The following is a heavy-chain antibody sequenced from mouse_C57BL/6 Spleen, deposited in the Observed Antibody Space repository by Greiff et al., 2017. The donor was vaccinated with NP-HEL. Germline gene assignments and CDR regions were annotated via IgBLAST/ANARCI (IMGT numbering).Heavy chain of an antibody. D-gene: IGHD1-1*01. V-gene: IGHV1-54*01. CDR2: INPGSGGT. J-gene: IGHJ1*03. CDR3: ASHYYYGSRGYFDV. CDR1: GYAFTNYL. Sequence: QVQLQQSGAELVRPGTSVKVSCKASGYAFTNYLIEWVKQRPGQGLEWIGVINPGSGGTNYNEKFKGKATLTADKSSSTAYMQLSSLTSEDSAVYFCASHYYYGSRGYFDVWGTGTTVTVSS.